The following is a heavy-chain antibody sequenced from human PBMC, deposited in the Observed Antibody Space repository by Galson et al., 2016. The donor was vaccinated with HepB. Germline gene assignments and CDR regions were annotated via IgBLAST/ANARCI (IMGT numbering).Heavy chain of an antibody. D-gene: IGHD2-8*02. V-gene: IGHV3-33*01. Sequence: SLRLSCAASGFPFSTRAMHWVRQAPGKGLEWLALIWFDGSHTFYADSAKGRFTISRDNSKDALYLQMNSLRAEDTAVYYCARDLSPHCSGGVCYADFWGQGALVTVSS. CDR3: ARDLSPHCSGGVCYADF. CDR2: IWFDGSHT. J-gene: IGHJ4*02. CDR1: GFPFSTRA.